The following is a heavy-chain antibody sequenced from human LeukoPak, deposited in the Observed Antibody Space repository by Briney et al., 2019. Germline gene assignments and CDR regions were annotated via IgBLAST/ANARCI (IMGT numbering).Heavy chain of an antibody. CDR3: ARERGDSGWYDFNY. Sequence: SETLSLTCTVSGGSISSYYWSWIRQPPGKGLEWIGYIYYSGSTNYNPSLKSRVTISVDTSKNQFSLKLSSVTAADTAVYYCARERGDSGWYDFNYWGQGTLVTVSS. V-gene: IGHV4-59*01. CDR1: GGSISSYY. D-gene: IGHD6-19*01. J-gene: IGHJ4*02. CDR2: IYYSGST.